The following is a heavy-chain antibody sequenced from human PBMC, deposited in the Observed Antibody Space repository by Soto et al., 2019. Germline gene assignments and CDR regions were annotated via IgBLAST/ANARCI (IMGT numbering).Heavy chain of an antibody. CDR1: GGSFSGYY. V-gene: IGHV4-34*01. D-gene: IGHD2-15*01. CDR2: INHSGST. Sequence: QVQLQQWGAGLLKPSETLSLTCAVYGGSFSGYYWSWIRQPPGKGLERIGEINHSGSTNYNPSLKSRVTICVDTSKNQLSMKLSSVTAADTAVYYCARGKWAATSRWFDAWGQGTLVNVSS. CDR3: ARGKWAATSRWFDA. J-gene: IGHJ5*02.